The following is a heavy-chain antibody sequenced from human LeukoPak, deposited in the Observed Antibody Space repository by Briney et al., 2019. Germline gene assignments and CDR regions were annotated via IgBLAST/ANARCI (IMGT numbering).Heavy chain of an antibody. CDR3: TKDRDSYYYYGMDV. Sequence: PGRSLRLSCAASGFTFDDYAMHWVRHAPGKGLEWVSGISWKSGTIGYADSVKGRFTISRDNAKNSLYLQMNSLRAEDTALYYCTKDRDSYYYYGMDVWGQGTTVTVS. J-gene: IGHJ6*02. CDR1: GFTFDDYA. CDR2: ISWKSGTI. V-gene: IGHV3-9*01.